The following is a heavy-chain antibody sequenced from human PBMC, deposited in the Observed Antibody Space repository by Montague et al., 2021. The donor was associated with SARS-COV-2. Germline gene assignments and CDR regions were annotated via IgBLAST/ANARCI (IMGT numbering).Heavy chain of an antibody. CDR3: ARGLPVTTLFYYFGMDV. CDR2: IYYSGSI. Sequence: SETLSLTCSVSGGSISGYYWSWIRQPPGKGLEWIGYIYYSGSINYNPSLKSRLTISVDTSKNQFSLKLSSVTAADTAVYYCARGLPVTTLFYYFGMDVWGQGTTVTVSS. CDR1: GGSISGYY. J-gene: IGHJ6*02. V-gene: IGHV4-59*08. D-gene: IGHD4-11*01.